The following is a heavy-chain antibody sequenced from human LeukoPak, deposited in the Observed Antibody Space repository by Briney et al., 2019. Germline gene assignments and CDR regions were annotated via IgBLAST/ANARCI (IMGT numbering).Heavy chain of an antibody. Sequence: GGSLRLSCAASGFTFSSYSMNWVRQAPGKGLEWVSSSSSSSSYIYYADSVKGRFTISRDNAKNSLYLQMNSLRAEDTAVYYCARSLIPQVGALHYWGQGTLVTVSS. D-gene: IGHD1-26*01. CDR2: SSSSSSYI. CDR3: ARSLIPQVGALHY. V-gene: IGHV3-21*01. J-gene: IGHJ4*02. CDR1: GFTFSSYS.